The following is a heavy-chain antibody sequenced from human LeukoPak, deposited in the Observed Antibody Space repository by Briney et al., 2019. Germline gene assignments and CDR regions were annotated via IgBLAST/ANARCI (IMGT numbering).Heavy chain of an antibody. CDR1: GFTFSSYA. D-gene: IGHD4-17*01. CDR3: AKDPLPSAVTTRTEPDY. J-gene: IGHJ4*02. CDR2: ISGSGSGT. V-gene: IGHV3-23*01. Sequence: PGGSLRLSCAASGFTFSSYAMSWVRQAPGKGLEWVSVISGSGSGTNYADSVKGRFTISRDNSKNTLYLQMNSLRAEDTAVYYCAKDPLPSAVTTRTEPDYWGQGALVTVSS.